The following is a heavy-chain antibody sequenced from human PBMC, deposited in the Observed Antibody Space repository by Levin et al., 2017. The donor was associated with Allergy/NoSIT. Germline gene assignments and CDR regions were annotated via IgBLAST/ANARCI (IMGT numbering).Heavy chain of an antibody. D-gene: IGHD3-3*01. CDR3: ERGRKVRLVEWIDRCEY. Sequence: SETLSLTCAVYGGPFSDYYWNWIRQPPGKGLEWIGEINHSGSTNYNPSLKSRVTISIDTSKNQFSLQVSSVTAADTAVYYCERGRKVRLVEWIDRCEYGGKGMLVTVSS. CDR2: INHSGST. V-gene: IGHV4-34*01. J-gene: IGHJ4*02. CDR1: GGPFSDYY.